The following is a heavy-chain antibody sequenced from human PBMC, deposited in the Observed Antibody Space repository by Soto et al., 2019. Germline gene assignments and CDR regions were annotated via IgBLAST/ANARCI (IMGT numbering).Heavy chain of an antibody. D-gene: IGHD3-22*01. Sequence: PEVALRLPGATAGFIFQDYAMSWVRQAPGMGLEVVRTILYSDDITYFADSVRGRVTISRYNSANILFLLLTNLSVDYTASYYCAHRSRDYMIFDYSDQDTLATLDS. J-gene: IGHJ4*02. CDR1: GFIFQDYA. V-gene: IGHV3-23*01. CDR3: AHRSRDYMIFDY. CDR2: ILYSDDIT.